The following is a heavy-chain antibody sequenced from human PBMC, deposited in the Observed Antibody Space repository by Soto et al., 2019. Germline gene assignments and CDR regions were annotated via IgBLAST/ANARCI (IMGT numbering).Heavy chain of an antibody. CDR1: GFTFSSYD. CDR3: ARGDLGYCSSTSCYTLDY. CDR2: IGTAGDT. V-gene: IGHV3-13*01. D-gene: IGHD2-2*01. Sequence: PGGSLRLSCAASGFTFSSYDMHWVRQATGKGLEWVSAIGTAGDTYYPGSVKGRFTISRENAKNSLYLQMNSLRAGDTAVYYCARGDLGYCSSTSCYTLDYWGQGTLVTVSS. J-gene: IGHJ4*02.